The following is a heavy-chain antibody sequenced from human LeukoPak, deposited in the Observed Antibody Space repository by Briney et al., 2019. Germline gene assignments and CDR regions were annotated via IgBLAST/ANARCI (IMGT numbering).Heavy chain of an antibody. CDR2: ISSSGSTI. CDR1: GFTFSSYA. Sequence: PGGSLRLSCAASGFTFSSYAMSWVRQAPGKGLEWVSYISSSGSTIYYADSVKGRFTISRDNAKNSLYLQMNSLRAEDTAVYYCARDGSDSSGCFDYWGQGTLVTVSS. D-gene: IGHD3-22*01. V-gene: IGHV3-48*03. CDR3: ARDGSDSSGCFDY. J-gene: IGHJ4*02.